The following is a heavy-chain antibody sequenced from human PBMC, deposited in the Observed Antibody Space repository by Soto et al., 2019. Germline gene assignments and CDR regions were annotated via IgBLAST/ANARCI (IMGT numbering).Heavy chain of an antibody. CDR2: ISYDGTNN. CDR3: AKGDCSGGSCYFSAFDI. Sequence: GGSLRLSCAASGFTFSSYGMHWVRQAPGKGLEWVAVISYDGTNNYYTESVKGRFTISRDNSKNTLFLQMNSLRAEDTAVYFFAKGDCSGGSCYFSAFDIWGQGTMVTVSS. CDR1: GFTFSSYG. D-gene: IGHD2-15*01. V-gene: IGHV3-30*18. J-gene: IGHJ3*02.